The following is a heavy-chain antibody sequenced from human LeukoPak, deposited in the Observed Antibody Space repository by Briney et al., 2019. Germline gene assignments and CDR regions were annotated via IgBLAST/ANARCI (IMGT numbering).Heavy chain of an antibody. CDR2: TYYRSTWYN. J-gene: IGHJ5*02. CDR1: GDIVSSNSVT. V-gene: IGHV6-1*01. D-gene: IGHD2-2*01. CDR3: ARRLTQYDCFDP. Sequence: SQTLSLTCAISGDIVSSNSVTWDWIRQSPSRGLEWLGRTYYRSTWYNDYAVSVRGRITVNPDTSKNQFSLHLNSVTPEDTAVYYCARRLTQYDCFDPWGQGILVTVSS.